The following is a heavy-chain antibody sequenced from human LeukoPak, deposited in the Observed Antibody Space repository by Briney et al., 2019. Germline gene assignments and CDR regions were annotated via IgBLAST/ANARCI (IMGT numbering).Heavy chain of an antibody. CDR2: INPSAAST. V-gene: IGHV1-46*01. CDR1: GYTFTTYY. CDR3: ARSYSAVAGTLDY. J-gene: IGHJ4*02. D-gene: IGHD6-19*01. Sequence: EASVKVSCKASGYTFTTYYMHWVRQAPGQGLEWMGIINPSAASTSYAQKFQGRVTMTRDTSTSTVYMELRSLRSEDTAVYYCARSYSAVAGTLDYWGQGTLVTVSS.